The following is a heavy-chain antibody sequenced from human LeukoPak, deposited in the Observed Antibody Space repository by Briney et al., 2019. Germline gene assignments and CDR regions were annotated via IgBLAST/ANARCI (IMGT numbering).Heavy chain of an antibody. CDR2: INWNGGST. CDR1: GFTFDDYG. D-gene: IGHD3-22*01. J-gene: IGHJ4*02. CDR3: ARGCYDSSGYCIYY. Sequence: GGSLRLSCAASGFTFDDYGMSWVRQAPGKGLEWVSGINWNGGSTGYADSVKGRFTISRDNAKNSLYLQMNSLRAEDTALYYCARGCYDSSGYCIYYWGQGTLVTVSS. V-gene: IGHV3-20*04.